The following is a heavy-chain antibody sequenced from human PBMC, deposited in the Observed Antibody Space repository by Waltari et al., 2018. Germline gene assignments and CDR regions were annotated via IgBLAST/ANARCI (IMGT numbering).Heavy chain of an antibody. J-gene: IGHJ1*01. V-gene: IGHV1-2*06. CDR3: ASSTVTTTEYFQH. D-gene: IGHD4-17*01. CDR2: INPNSGGT. CDR1: GYPFPGYY. Sequence: QVQLVQSGAEVKKPGASVKVSCKASGYPFPGYYMHWLRQAPGQGLEWMGRINPNSGGTNYAQKFQGRVTMTRDTSISTAYMELSRLRSDDTAVYYCASSTVTTTEYFQHWGQGTLVTVSS.